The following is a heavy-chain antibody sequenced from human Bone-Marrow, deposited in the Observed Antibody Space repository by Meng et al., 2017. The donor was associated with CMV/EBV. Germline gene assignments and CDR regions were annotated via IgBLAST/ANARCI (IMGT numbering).Heavy chain of an antibody. CDR2: IKHDGTKE. V-gene: IGHV3-7*01. CDR3: ARDPSSTVTTDV. D-gene: IGHD4-17*01. J-gene: IGHJ6*02. CDR1: GLILSDYK. Sequence: GESLKISCEASGLILSDYKMNWVRQAPGKGLEWVANIKHDGTKEHYVASVKGRFTISRDNAKNSLSLQMNSLRAEDTAVYYCARDPSSTVTTDVWGQGTTVTVSS.